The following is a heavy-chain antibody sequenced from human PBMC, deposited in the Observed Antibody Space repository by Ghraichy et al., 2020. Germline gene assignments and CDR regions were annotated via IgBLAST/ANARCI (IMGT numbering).Heavy chain of an antibody. Sequence: GGSLRLSCAASGFTFSSYWMSWVRQAPGKGLEWVANIKQDGSEKYYVDSVKGRFTISRDNAKNSLYLQMNSLRAEDTAVYYCARATPRFLEWLYGMDVWGQGTTVTVSS. J-gene: IGHJ6*02. D-gene: IGHD3-3*01. CDR1: GFTFSSYW. CDR2: IKQDGSEK. CDR3: ARATPRFLEWLYGMDV. V-gene: IGHV3-7*01.